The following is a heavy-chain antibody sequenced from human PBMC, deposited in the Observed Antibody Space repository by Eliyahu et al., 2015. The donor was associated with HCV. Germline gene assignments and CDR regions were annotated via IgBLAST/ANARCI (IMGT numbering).Heavy chain of an antibody. J-gene: IGHJ5*02. D-gene: IGHD4-17*01. CDR1: GXSIXNGGYY. CDR3: TTSTVTTRSHWFDP. CDR2: IHYRGST. V-gene: IGHV4-31*03. Sequence: QVQLQESGPGLVTPSQTLSLTCXXXGXSIXNGGYYWAWIRQHPEKGLEWIGYIHYRGSTFYNPSFRSRVTISVDTSKNQFSLNLSSVTAADTAVYYCTTSTVTTRSHWFDPWGQGMLVTVSS.